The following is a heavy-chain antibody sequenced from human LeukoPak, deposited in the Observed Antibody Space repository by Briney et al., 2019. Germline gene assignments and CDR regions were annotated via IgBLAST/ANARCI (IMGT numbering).Heavy chain of an antibody. D-gene: IGHD2-2*01. CDR3: AKAEVLGYCSSTSCPSYYYYMDV. CDR1: GFTFSSYG. V-gene: IGHV3-33*06. Sequence: GGSLRLSCAASGFTFSSYGMHWVRKAPGKGLEWVAVIWYDGSNKYYADSVKGRFTISGDNSKNTLYLQMNSLRAEDTAVYYCAKAEVLGYCSSTSCPSYYYYMDVWGKGTTVTVSS. CDR2: IWYDGSNK. J-gene: IGHJ6*03.